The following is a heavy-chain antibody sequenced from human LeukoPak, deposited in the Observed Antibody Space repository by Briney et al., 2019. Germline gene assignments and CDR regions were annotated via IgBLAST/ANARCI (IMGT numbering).Heavy chain of an antibody. CDR2: MYYSGST. V-gene: IGHV4-39*07. J-gene: IGHJ4*02. D-gene: IGHD3-9*01. Sequence: PSETLSLTCTVSGGSISSNSHYWGWIRQPPGKGLEWIGSMYYSGSTYYNPSLKSRATISVDTSKNQFSLKLSSVTAADTAVYYCARAHDILTGPSYFDYWGQGTLVTVSS. CDR1: GGSISSNSHY. CDR3: ARAHDILTGPSYFDY.